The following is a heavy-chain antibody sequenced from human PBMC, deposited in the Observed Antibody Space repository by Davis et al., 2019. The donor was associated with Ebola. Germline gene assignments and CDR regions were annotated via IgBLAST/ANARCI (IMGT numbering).Heavy chain of an antibody. Sequence: ASVKVSCKASGYTFNLYGISWVRQAPGQGLEWMGIINPSGGSTSYAQKFQGRVTMTTDTSTNTAYMELRSLTFDDTALYYCARGFSGYDPNDYWGQGTLVTVSS. D-gene: IGHD5-12*01. CDR3: ARGFSGYDPNDY. J-gene: IGHJ4*02. CDR2: INPSGGST. V-gene: IGHV1-18*01. CDR1: GYTFNLYG.